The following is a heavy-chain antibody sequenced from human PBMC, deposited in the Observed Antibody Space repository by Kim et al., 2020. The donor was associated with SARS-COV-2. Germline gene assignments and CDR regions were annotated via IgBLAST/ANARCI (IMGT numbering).Heavy chain of an antibody. CDR3: ARAHSLTIFGVVGPFDY. Sequence: RKSRVTISVDTSKNQFSLKRSSVTAADTAVYYCARAHSLTIFGVVGPFDYWGQGTLVTVSS. V-gene: IGHV4-59*01. J-gene: IGHJ4*02. D-gene: IGHD3-3*01.